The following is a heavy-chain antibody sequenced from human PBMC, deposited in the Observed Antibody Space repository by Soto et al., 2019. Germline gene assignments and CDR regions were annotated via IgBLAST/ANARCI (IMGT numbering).Heavy chain of an antibody. CDR3: ATLPTPKYSSSWFRLDYYYGMDV. J-gene: IGHJ6*02. V-gene: IGHV3-7*05. Sequence: GGSLRLSCAASGFTFSSYWMSWVRQAPGKGLEWVANIKQDGSEKYYVDSVKGRFTISRDNAKNSLYLQMNSLRAEDTAVYYCATLPTPKYSSSWFRLDYYYGMDVWGQGTTVTVSS. CDR2: IKQDGSEK. D-gene: IGHD6-13*01. CDR1: GFTFSSYW.